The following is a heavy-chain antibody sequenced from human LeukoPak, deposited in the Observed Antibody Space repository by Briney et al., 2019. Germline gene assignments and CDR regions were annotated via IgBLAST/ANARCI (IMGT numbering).Heavy chain of an antibody. Sequence: GGSLRLSCVVSGIPFSDYYMNWIRKAPGKGLEWISYISSSSSYTDYADSVKGRFTISRDNSKNTLYLQMNSLRAEDTAVYYCAPGRGSGWYEFDYWGQGTLVTVSS. CDR1: GIPFSDYY. J-gene: IGHJ4*02. D-gene: IGHD6-19*01. V-gene: IGHV3-11*03. CDR2: ISSSSSYT. CDR3: APGRGSGWYEFDY.